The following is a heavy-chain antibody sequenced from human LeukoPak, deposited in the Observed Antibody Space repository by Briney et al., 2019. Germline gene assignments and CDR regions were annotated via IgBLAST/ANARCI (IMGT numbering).Heavy chain of an antibody. J-gene: IGHJ4*02. V-gene: IGHV3-23*01. CDR3: AKVGVMVPAAFFDY. CDR2: ISGSGGST. CDR1: GFTFSSYA. Sequence: GGSLRLTCAASGFTFSSYAMSWVRQAPGKGLEWVSAISGSGGSTYYADSVKGRFTISRDNSKNTLYLQMNSLRAEDTAVYYCAKVGVMVPAAFFDYWGQGTLVTVSS. D-gene: IGHD2-2*01.